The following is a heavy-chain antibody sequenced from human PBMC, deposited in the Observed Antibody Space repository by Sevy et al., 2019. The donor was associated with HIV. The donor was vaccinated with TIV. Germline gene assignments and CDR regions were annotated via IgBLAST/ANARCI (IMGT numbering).Heavy chain of an antibody. D-gene: IGHD5-18*01. CDR3: ARYEEDTTLVNAFDI. CDR2: ISNSGTYI. J-gene: IGHJ3*02. V-gene: IGHV3-21*01. CDR1: GFTFSSYS. Sequence: GGSLRLSCAASGFTFSSYSMNWVRQAPGKGLEWVSSISNSGTYIYYADSVKGRFTISRDNAKNSLYLQMNSLRADDTAVYYCARYEEDTTLVNAFDIWGQGTMVTVSS.